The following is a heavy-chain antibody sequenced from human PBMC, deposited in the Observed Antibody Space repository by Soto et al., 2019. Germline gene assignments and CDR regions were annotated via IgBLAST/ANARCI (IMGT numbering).Heavy chain of an antibody. CDR1: DDSINSDKFY. J-gene: IGHJ4*02. V-gene: IGHV4-39*01. CDR3: ARLEGLATISYYFDF. CDR2: IYYRGNA. D-gene: IGHD3-9*01. Sequence: HLQLQDSGPGLVKPSETLSLMCSVSDDSINSDKFYWGWIRQPPGKGLEWIGSIYYRGNAYYNPSLQPRVTIALDKSKSQFSLKLNSVTAADSAVYFCARLEGLATISYYFDFWGPGALVTVSS.